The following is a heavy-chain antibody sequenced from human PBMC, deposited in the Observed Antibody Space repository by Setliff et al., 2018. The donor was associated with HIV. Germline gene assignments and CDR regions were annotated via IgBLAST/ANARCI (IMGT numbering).Heavy chain of an antibody. CDR1: GYTFTNYG. J-gene: IGHJ4*02. CDR2: ISTFDRSI. CDR3: ARAPRIFPEFNNPHPHFDH. D-gene: IGHD3-3*01. V-gene: IGHV1-18*01. Sequence: VASVKVSCKASGYTFTNYGVSWVRQAPGQGLEWMGWISTFDRSINYDDKSEGRITMTTDTSTSTAYMELRGLISDGTAVYFCARAPRIFPEFNNPHPHFDHWGQGTLVTVSS.